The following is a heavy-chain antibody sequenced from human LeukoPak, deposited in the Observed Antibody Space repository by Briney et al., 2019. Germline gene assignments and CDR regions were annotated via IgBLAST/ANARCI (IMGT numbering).Heavy chain of an antibody. CDR3: ARGFLTSDAFDI. CDR2: IQSSGST. V-gene: IGHV4-4*09. Sequence: SETLSLTCTVSGGSLRSYYWTWIRQLPGKGLEWIGNIQSSGSTNHNPSLKSRVTISVDTSKNQFSLKLSSVTAADTAVYYCARGFLTSDAFDIWGQGTMVTVSS. J-gene: IGHJ3*02. CDR1: GGSLRSYY. D-gene: IGHD3-9*01.